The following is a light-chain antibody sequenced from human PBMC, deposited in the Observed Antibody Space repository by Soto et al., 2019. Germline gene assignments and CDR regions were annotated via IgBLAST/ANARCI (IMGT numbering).Light chain of an antibody. Sequence: DIVMTQSPDSLAVSLGERATINCKSSQSVLYSSNNKNYLAWYQQRPGQPPKLLIYWASTRESGVPDRFSGSGSGTYFTLTNTSLQAEDVAVYYCQQYESTPPTFGQGTKLEIK. CDR2: WAS. J-gene: IGKJ2*01. CDR3: QQYESTPPT. CDR1: QSVLYSSNNKNY. V-gene: IGKV4-1*01.